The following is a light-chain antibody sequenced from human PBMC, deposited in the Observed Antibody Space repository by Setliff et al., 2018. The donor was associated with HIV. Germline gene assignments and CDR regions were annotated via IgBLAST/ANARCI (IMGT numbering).Light chain of an antibody. V-gene: IGLV2-14*03. Sequence: SALTQPASVSGSPGQSITISCTGTSSDIGDYSYVSWYQHHPVKAPKLIIFDFRNRPSGVSNRFSASKSGTTASLTISGLQAEDEADYYCSSYRRSVTPCVFGTGTKVT. CDR3: SSYRRSVTPCV. CDR2: DFR. J-gene: IGLJ1*01. CDR1: SSDIGDYSY.